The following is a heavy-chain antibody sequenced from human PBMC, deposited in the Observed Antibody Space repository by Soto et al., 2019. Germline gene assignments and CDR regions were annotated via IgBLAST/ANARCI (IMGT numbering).Heavy chain of an antibody. D-gene: IGHD6-19*01. V-gene: IGHV3-48*01. J-gene: IGHJ4*02. Sequence: GGSLRLSCAASGFTFSSYSMNWVRQAPGKGLEWVSYISSSSTTIYYADSVEGRFTISRDNAKNSLYLQMNSLRAEDTAVYYCARDLAVSFDYWGQGTLVTVSS. CDR2: ISSSSTTI. CDR3: ARDLAVSFDY. CDR1: GFTFSSYS.